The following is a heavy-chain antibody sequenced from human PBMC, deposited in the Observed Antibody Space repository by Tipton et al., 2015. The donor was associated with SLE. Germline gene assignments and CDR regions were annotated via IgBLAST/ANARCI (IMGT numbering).Heavy chain of an antibody. D-gene: IGHD4-23*01. J-gene: IGHJ6*02. Sequence: TLSLTCTVSGASVSSFCWNWIRQSPGKGLEWIACVCNSVSTNYDPSLKSRGTISVDTSKDQFSLNLRSVTAADTAVYYCARGGTGDGRNPFDPWGQGTTVTVS. CDR2: VCNSVST. CDR1: GASVSSFC. V-gene: IGHV4-59*02. CDR3: ARGGTGDGRNPFDP.